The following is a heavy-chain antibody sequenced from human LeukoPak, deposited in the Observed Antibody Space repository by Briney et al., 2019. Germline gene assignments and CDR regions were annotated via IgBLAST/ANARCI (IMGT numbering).Heavy chain of an antibody. Sequence: SVKVSCKASGGTFSSYAISWVRQAPGQGLEWMGRIIPILGIANYAQKFQGRVTITAAKSTSTAYMELSSLRSEDTAVYYCARDTDYCSGGSCYSDGNLDYWGQGTLVTVSS. CDR2: IIPILGIA. V-gene: IGHV1-69*04. J-gene: IGHJ4*02. CDR1: GGTFSSYA. CDR3: ARDTDYCSGGSCYSDGNLDY. D-gene: IGHD2-15*01.